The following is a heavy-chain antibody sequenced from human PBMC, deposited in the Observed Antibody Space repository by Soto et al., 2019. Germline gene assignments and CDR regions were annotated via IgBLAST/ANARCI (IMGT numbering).Heavy chain of an antibody. CDR1: GGSFSGYY. Sequence: QVQLQQWGAGLLKPSETLSLTCAVYGGSFSGYYWSWIRQPPGKGLEWIGEINHSGSTNYNPSLKSRVTISVDPSKNRFSLQLSSVTAADTAVYYCARLEFGGVPIAVAGTSSVDCWFDPWGQGTLVTVSS. J-gene: IGHJ5*02. CDR3: ARLEFGGVPIAVAGTSSVDCWFDP. V-gene: IGHV4-34*01. CDR2: INHSGST. D-gene: IGHD6-19*01.